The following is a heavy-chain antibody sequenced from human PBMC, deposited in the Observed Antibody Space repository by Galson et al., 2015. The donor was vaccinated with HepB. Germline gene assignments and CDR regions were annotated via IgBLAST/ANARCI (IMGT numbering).Heavy chain of an antibody. V-gene: IGHV1-69*13. CDR1: GGTFSSYA. CDR3: ARDYSSSILGNYYYYYMDV. Sequence: SVKVSCKAPGGTFSSYAISWVRQAPGQGLEWMGGIIPIFGTANYAQKFQGRVTITADESTSTAYMELSSLRSEDTAVYYCARDYSSSILGNYYYYYMDVWGKGTTVTVSS. D-gene: IGHD6-6*01. CDR2: IIPIFGTA. J-gene: IGHJ6*03.